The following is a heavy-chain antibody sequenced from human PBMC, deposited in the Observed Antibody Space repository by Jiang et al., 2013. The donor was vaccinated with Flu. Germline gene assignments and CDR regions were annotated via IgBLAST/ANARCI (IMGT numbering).Heavy chain of an antibody. CDR1: YA. V-gene: IGHV3-49*03. CDR2: IRNKLYRGTT. Sequence: YAVSWLRQAPGRGVEWVGFIRNKLYRGTTDYAASVQGRFTISRDDSKSIAYLQMSSLRTEDTAVYYCTRDLVRDIIMIPATYFDSWGQGTLVTVSS. J-gene: IGHJ4*02. D-gene: IGHD2-2*01. CDR3: TRDLVRDIIMIPATYFDS.